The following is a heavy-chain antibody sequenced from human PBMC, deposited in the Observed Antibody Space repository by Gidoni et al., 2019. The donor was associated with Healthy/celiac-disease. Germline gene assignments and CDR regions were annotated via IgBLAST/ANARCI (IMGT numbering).Heavy chain of an antibody. CDR3: ARVYDGSGYSKAFDP. J-gene: IGHJ5*02. D-gene: IGHD3-22*01. CDR2: IYYSGST. CDR1: GGSISSGGYY. V-gene: IGHV4-31*03. Sequence: PSQTLSLTCTVSGGSISSGGYYWSWIRQHPGKGLEWIGYIYYSGSTYYNPSLTSRVTISVDTSKNQFSLKLSSVTAADTAVYYCARVYDGSGYSKAFDPWGQGPLVTVSS.